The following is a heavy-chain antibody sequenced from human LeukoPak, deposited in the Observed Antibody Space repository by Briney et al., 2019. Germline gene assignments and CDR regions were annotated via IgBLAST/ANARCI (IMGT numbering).Heavy chain of an antibody. CDR1: GGSISSYY. CDR3: ARQGNSGWFDY. CDR2: IYYSGST. J-gene: IGHJ4*02. V-gene: IGHV4-59*08. D-gene: IGHD6-19*01. Sequence: SETLSLTCTVSGGSISSYYWSWIRQPPGKGLEWIGYIYYSGSTNYNPSLKSRVTISVDTSKNQFSLKLSSVTAADTAVYYCARQGNSGWFDYWGQGTLVTVSS.